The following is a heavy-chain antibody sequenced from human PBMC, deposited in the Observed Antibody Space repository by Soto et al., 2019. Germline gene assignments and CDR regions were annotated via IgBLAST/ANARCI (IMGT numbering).Heavy chain of an antibody. CDR1: GFTFSSYA. CDR2: ISGSGRST. J-gene: IGHJ4*02. V-gene: IGHV3-23*01. Sequence: GGSLRLSCAASGFTFSSYAMSWVRQAPGRGLGWVPDISGSGRSTYYADSVKGRFTVSRDNSKNTLYLQMSSLRAEDTAVYYCAKSPGYGDPFDDWGQGTLVTGSS. CDR3: AKSPGYGDPFDD. D-gene: IGHD4-17*01.